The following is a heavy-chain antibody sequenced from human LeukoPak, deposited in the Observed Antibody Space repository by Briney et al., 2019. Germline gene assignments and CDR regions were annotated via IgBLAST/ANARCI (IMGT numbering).Heavy chain of an antibody. D-gene: IGHD3-10*01. J-gene: IGHJ4*02. V-gene: IGHV3-23*01. CDR3: AKWAVLLWFGAQDYFDY. Sequence: GGSLRLSCAASGFTFSSYAMSWVRQAPGKGLEWVSAISGSGGSTYYADSVKGRFTISRDNSKNTLYLQMNSLRAEDTAVYYCAKWAVLLWFGAQDYFDYWGQGTLVTVSS. CDR2: ISGSGGST. CDR1: GFTFSSYA.